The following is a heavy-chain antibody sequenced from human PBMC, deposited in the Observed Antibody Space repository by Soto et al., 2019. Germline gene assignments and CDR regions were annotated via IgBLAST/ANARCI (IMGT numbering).Heavy chain of an antibody. D-gene: IGHD2-15*01. CDR3: ARNSLVTDTNNWFDP. J-gene: IGHJ5*02. V-gene: IGHV4-4*02. CDR2: IYHSGST. Sequence: SLTCAVSGGSISSSNWWSWVRQPPGKGLEWIGEIYHSGSTNYNPSLKSRVTISVDKSKNQFSLKLSSVTAADTAVYYCARNSLVTDTNNWFDPWGQGTLVTVSS. CDR1: GGSISSSNW.